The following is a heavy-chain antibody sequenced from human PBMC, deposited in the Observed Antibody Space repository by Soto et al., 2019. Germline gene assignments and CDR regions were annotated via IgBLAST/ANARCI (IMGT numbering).Heavy chain of an antibody. CDR1: GFTFSSYA. J-gene: IGHJ4*02. CDR3: ARYRGSGWYTDFDY. Sequence: GGSLRLSCAASGFTFSSYAMHWVRQAPGKGLEWVAVISYDGSNKYYADSVKGRFTVSRDNSKNTLYLQMNSLRAEDTAVYYCARYRGSGWYTDFDYWGQGTLVTVSS. CDR2: ISYDGSNK. V-gene: IGHV3-30-3*01. D-gene: IGHD6-19*01.